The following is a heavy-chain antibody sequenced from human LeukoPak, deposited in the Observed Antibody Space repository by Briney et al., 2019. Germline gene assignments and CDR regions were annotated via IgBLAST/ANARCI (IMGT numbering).Heavy chain of an antibody. CDR3: AKDKAPDYYYYYMDV. Sequence: GGSLRPSCAASGFTFDDYAMHWVRQAPGKGLEWVSGISWNSGSIGYADSVKGRFTISRDNAKNSLYLQMNSLRAEDMALYYCAKDKAPDYYYYYMDVWGKGTTVTVSS. CDR1: GFTFDDYA. CDR2: ISWNSGSI. V-gene: IGHV3-9*03. J-gene: IGHJ6*03.